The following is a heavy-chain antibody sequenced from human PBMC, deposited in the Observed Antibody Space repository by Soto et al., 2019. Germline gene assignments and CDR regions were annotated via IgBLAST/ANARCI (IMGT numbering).Heavy chain of an antibody. J-gene: IGHJ5*02. Sequence: QVQLQQWGAGLLKPSETLSLTCAVYGGSFSGYYWSWIRQPPGKGLEWIGEINHSGSTNYNPSLKRRLTVAVDTPTNQFSVKLSSGPAAGTAVYDCASSSGGRSREIGSGWFDPWGQGTLVTVSS. V-gene: IGHV4-34*01. CDR2: INHSGST. CDR3: ASSSGGRSREIGSGWFDP. CDR1: GGSFSGYY. D-gene: IGHD6-25*01.